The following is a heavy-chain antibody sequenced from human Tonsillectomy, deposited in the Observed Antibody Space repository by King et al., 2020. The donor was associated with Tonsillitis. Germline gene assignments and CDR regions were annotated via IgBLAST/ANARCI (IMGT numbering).Heavy chain of an antibody. Sequence: QLVQSGAEVRKPGASVKASCKASGYTFTSYFMHWVRQAPGQGLEWMGIINPSGGSTSYAQKLQGRVTMTRDTSTRTVYMELSSLRSEDTAVYYCARVAVAGRSSYGMDVWGQGTTVTVSS. CDR1: GYTFTSYF. D-gene: IGHD6-19*01. CDR2: INPSGGST. V-gene: IGHV1-46*04. CDR3: ARVAVAGRSSYGMDV. J-gene: IGHJ6*02.